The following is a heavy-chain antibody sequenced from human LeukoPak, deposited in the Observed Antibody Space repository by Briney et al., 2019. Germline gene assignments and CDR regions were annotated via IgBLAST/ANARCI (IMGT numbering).Heavy chain of an antibody. Sequence: GGSLRLSCAASGVTFSSYSMNWVRQAPGKGLEWVSSISSSSSYIYYADSVKGRFTISRDNAKNSLYLQMNSLRAEDTAVYYCARVKVASTAFDIWGQGRMVTVSS. CDR3: ARVKVASTAFDI. V-gene: IGHV3-21*01. CDR1: GVTFSSYS. D-gene: IGHD2-15*01. CDR2: ISSSSSYI. J-gene: IGHJ3*02.